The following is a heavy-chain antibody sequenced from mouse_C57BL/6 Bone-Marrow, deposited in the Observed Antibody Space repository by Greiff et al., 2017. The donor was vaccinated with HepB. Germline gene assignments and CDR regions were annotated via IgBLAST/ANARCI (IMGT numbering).Heavy chain of an antibody. CDR3: ARGYYGSSSYAMDY. CDR2: IYPRSGNT. Sequence: VQRVESGAELARPGASVKLSCKASGYTFTSYGISWVKQRTGQGLEWIGEIYPRSGNTYYNEKFKGKATLTADKSSSTAYMELRSLTSEDSAVYFCARGYYGSSSYAMDYWGQGTSVTVSS. V-gene: IGHV1-81*01. D-gene: IGHD1-1*01. J-gene: IGHJ4*01. CDR1: GYTFTSYG.